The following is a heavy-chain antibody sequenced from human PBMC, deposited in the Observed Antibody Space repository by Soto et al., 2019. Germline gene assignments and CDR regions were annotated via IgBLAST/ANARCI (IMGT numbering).Heavy chain of an antibody. Sequence: SETLSLTCAVSGGSFSGYYWSWIRQPAGKGLEWIGRIYTSGSTNYNPSLKSRVTMSVDTSKNQFSLKLSSVTAADTAVYYCARAIVVPAAIRHNWFDPWGQGTLVTVSS. CDR3: ARAIVVPAAIRHNWFDP. V-gene: IGHV4-4*07. CDR2: IYTSGST. J-gene: IGHJ5*02. D-gene: IGHD2-2*02. CDR1: GGSFSGYY.